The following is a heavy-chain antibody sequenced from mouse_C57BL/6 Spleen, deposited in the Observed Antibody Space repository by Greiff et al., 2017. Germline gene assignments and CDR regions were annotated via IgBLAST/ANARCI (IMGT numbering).Heavy chain of an antibody. V-gene: IGHV14-4*01. CDR3: TTWTITTRAY. Sequence: VQLQQSGAELVRPGASVKLSCTASGFNIKDDYMHWVKQRPEQGLEWIGWIDPENGDTEYASKFQGKATITADTSSNTAYLQLSSLTSEDTAVYYCTTWTITTRAYWGQGTLVTVSA. J-gene: IGHJ3*01. CDR2: IDPENGDT. D-gene: IGHD1-1*01. CDR1: GFNIKDDY.